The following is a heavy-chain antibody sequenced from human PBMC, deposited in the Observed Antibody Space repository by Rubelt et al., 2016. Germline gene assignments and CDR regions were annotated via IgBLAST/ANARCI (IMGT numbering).Heavy chain of an antibody. Sequence: QVQLQESGPGLVKPSETLSLTCTVSGYSISSGYYWGWIRQPPGKGLEWIGYIYYSGSTYYNPSLMGVVTISVGTSKNQVLLKLCSVTAAGTVVYYCARVFVDTAMVVDYWGQGTLVTVSS. CDR2: IYYSGST. D-gene: IGHD5-18*01. CDR1: GYSISSGYY. V-gene: IGHV4-38-2*02. CDR3: ARVFVDTAMVVDY. J-gene: IGHJ4*02.